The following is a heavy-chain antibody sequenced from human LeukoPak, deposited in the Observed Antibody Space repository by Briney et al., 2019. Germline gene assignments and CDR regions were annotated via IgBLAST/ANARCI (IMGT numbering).Heavy chain of an antibody. CDR3: ALVASGHLKVDY. V-gene: IGHV3-21*01. D-gene: IGHD5-12*01. CDR2: ISSSSSYI. Sequence: GGSLRLSCAASGFTFSSYSMNWVRQAPGKGLEWVSSISSSSSYIYYADSVKGRFTISRDNAKNSLYLQMNSLGAEDTAVYYCALVASGHLKVDYWGQGTLVTVSS. J-gene: IGHJ4*02. CDR1: GFTFSSYS.